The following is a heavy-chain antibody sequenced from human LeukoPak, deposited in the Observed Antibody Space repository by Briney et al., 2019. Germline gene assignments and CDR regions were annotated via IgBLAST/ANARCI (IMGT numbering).Heavy chain of an antibody. Sequence: GGSLRLSCAASGFSSSSYGMHWVRQAPGKGLEWVAFVRYDGSNKCEDSVRGRFTISRNNSKNTMYLQMNGLRAEDTAVYYCTKGGSSSWYYFDYWGQGTLVTVSS. CDR1: GFSSSSYG. D-gene: IGHD6-13*01. CDR2: VRYDGSNK. V-gene: IGHV3-30*02. J-gene: IGHJ4*02. CDR3: TKGGSSSWYYFDY.